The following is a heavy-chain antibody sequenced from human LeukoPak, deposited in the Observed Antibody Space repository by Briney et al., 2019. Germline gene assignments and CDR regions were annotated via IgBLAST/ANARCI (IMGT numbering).Heavy chain of an antibody. J-gene: IGHJ3*02. CDR2: INHSGST. CDR3: ARSLGGCSSTSCSYAFDI. CDR1: GGSFSGYY. D-gene: IGHD2-2*01. V-gene: IGHV4-34*01. Sequence: SETLSLTCAVYGGSFSGYYWSWIRQPPGKGLEWIGEINHSGSTNYNPSLKSRVTISVDTSKNQFSLKLSSETAADTAVYYCARSLGGCSSTSCSYAFDIWGQGTMVTVSS.